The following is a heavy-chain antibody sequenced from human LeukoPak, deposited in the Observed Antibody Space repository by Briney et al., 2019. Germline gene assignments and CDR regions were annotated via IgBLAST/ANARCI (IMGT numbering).Heavy chain of an antibody. CDR3: TTDLFLLGAFDI. V-gene: IGHV3-15*01. CDR2: IKSKTDGGTT. Sequence: GGSLRLSCAASGFTFSNAWMGWVRQAPGKGLEWVGRIKSKTDGGTTDYAAPVQGRFTISRDDSKNTLYLQMNSLKTEDTAVYYCTTDLFLLGAFDIWGQGTMVTVS. CDR1: GFTFSNAW. D-gene: IGHD1-26*01. J-gene: IGHJ3*02.